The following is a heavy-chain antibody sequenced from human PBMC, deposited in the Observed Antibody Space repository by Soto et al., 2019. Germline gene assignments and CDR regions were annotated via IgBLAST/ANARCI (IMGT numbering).Heavy chain of an antibody. J-gene: IGHJ6*02. D-gene: IGHD2-2*01. CDR1: GFTFSSNA. CDR3: ARGYCSSTGCFYGMDV. CDR2: ISYDGTNK. V-gene: IGHV3-30-3*01. Sequence: QVQLVESGGGVVQPGRSLRLSCAASGFTFSSNAMHWVRQAPGKGLEWVAFISYDGTNKYYADSVKGRFTISRDNSKNTLYLQMNSLRAEDTAVYYCARGYCSSTGCFYGMDVWGQGTTVTVSS.